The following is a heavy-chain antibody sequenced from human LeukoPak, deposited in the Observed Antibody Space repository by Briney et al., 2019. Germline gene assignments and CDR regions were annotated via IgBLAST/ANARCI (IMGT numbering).Heavy chain of an antibody. CDR2: ISGSGGGT. CDR1: GFTFSSYG. J-gene: IGHJ6*03. Sequence: GGSLRLSCGASGFTFSSYGMSWVRQAPGKGLEWVSGISGSGGGTYYADSVKGRFIISRDNSKNTLYLQMNSLRAEDTAVYYCAKDFSSGREVYYYYYMDVWGKGTTVTVSS. V-gene: IGHV3-23*01. CDR3: AKDFSSGREVYYYYYMDV. D-gene: IGHD6-6*01.